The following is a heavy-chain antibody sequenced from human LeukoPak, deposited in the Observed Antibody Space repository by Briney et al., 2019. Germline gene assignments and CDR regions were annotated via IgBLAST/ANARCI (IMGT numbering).Heavy chain of an antibody. V-gene: IGHV5-51*01. CDR3: ASRVGVAGTFEAFDL. D-gene: IGHD2-21*02. Sequence: GESLKISCATSGYNFPRHWIGWVRQMPGKGLEYVGVIFPDDSDTRYSPSSEGHVTISADTSTNTAYLQWRSLQASDTAMYFCASRVGVAGTFEAFDLWGQGTMVTVSS. J-gene: IGHJ3*01. CDR1: GYNFPRHW. CDR2: IFPDDSDT.